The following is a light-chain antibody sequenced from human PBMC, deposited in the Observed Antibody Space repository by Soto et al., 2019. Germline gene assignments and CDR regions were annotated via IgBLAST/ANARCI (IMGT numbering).Light chain of an antibody. V-gene: IGLV2-14*03. J-gene: IGLJ1*01. CDR2: EVS. CDR1: SSDVGGYNY. Sequence: QSALTRPASVSGSLGQSSTISCTGTSSDVGGYNYVSWYQQHPGKGPKLMIYEVSNRPAGVSNRFSGSKSGNTATLTISGLQAQDEADYYGSSYTSTTTRVFGTGTKVTVL. CDR3: SSYTSTTTRV.